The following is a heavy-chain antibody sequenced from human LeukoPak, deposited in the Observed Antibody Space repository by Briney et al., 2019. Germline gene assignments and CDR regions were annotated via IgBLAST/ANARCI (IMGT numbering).Heavy chain of an antibody. CDR3: ASLRGVNR. CDR1: GFTFSSYG. CDR2: ISSSGTTI. J-gene: IGHJ4*02. Sequence: GGSLRLSCAASGFTFSSYGMHWVRQAPGKWLEWVSYISSSGTTIYYADSVRGRFTVSRDNAKNSLYLQMDSLSAEDTAVYYCASLRGVNRWGQGTLVTVSS. V-gene: IGHV3-48*04. D-gene: IGHD3-10*01.